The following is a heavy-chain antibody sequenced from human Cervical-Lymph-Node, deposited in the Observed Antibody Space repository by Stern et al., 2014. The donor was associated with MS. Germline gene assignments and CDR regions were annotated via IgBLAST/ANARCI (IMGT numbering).Heavy chain of an antibody. CDR3: VKRGITEVRGVRLGDY. D-gene: IGHD3-10*01. V-gene: IGHV3-30*18. J-gene: IGHJ4*02. CDR2: ISYDGSDT. Sequence: QVQLVESGGGVVQPGRSLRLTCTVSGFTFSSYGMHWVRQAPGKGLEWVSVISYDGSDTYYAESVKGRFTISRDNTKNTLYLEMRRLRREDTAVYYCVKRGITEVRGVRLGDYWGQGTRVIVSS. CDR1: GFTFSSYG.